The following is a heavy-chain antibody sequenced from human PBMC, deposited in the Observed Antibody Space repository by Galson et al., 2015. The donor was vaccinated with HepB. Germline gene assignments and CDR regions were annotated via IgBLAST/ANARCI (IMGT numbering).Heavy chain of an antibody. D-gene: IGHD1-26*01. V-gene: IGHV3-30*04. Sequence: SLRLSCAASGFTFSSYAMHRVRQAPGKGLEWVAVISYDGSNKYYADSVKGRFTISRDNSKNTLYLQMNSLRAEDTAVYYCARDRRSGSYYYFDYWGQGTLVTVSS. CDR3: ARDRRSGSYYYFDY. CDR1: GFTFSSYA. CDR2: ISYDGSNK. J-gene: IGHJ4*02.